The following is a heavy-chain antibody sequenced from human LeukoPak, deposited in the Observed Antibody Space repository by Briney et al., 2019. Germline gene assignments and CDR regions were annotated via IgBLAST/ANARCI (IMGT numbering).Heavy chain of an antibody. CDR3: ARDPTLLEPNFDY. CDR1: GYTITGYY. Sequence: GASVKVSCKASGYTITGYYIHWVRQAPGQGLEWMGWINPNSGGTNYAQKFQGRVTMTRDTSISTAYMELSRLRSDDTAVYYCARDPTLLEPNFDYWGQGTLVTVSS. D-gene: IGHD1-14*01. J-gene: IGHJ4*02. CDR2: INPNSGGT. V-gene: IGHV1-2*02.